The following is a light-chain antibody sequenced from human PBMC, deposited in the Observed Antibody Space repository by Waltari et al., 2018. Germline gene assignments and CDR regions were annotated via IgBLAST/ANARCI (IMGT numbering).Light chain of an antibody. V-gene: IGKV1-6*01. CDR3: LQDYNYPFT. J-gene: IGKJ4*01. CDR2: GAS. CDR1: QAIRNN. Sequence: AIQMTQSPSSLPASVGDRVTITCRASQAIRNNLGWYQQKPGKAPKFLIYGASNLQSGVPSRFSGSGSGTDFTLTISSLQPEDFATYYCLQDYNYPFTFGGGTKVEIK.